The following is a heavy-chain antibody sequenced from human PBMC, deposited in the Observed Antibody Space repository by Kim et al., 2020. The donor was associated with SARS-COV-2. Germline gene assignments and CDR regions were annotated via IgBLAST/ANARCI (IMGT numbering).Heavy chain of an antibody. CDR1: GGSISSYY. CDR3: ASGGVAGTGDNWFDP. V-gene: IGHV4-59*13. Sequence: SETLSLTCTVSGGSISSYYWSWIRQPPGKGLEWIGYIYYSGSTNYNPSLKSRVTISVDTSKNQFSLKLSSVTAADTAVYYCASGGVAGTGDNWFDPWGQGTLVTVSS. J-gene: IGHJ5*02. D-gene: IGHD6-19*01. CDR2: IYYSGST.